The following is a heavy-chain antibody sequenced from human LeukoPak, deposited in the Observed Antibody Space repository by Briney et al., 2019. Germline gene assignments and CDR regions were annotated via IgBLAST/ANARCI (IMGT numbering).Heavy chain of an antibody. CDR3: AREFAMVRGVITKNAFDI. D-gene: IGHD3-10*01. Sequence: ASVTVSCMASGYTFTSYGISWVRPAPGQGLEWMGWISAYNGNTNYAQKLQGRVTMTTDTSTSTAYMELRSLRSDDTAVYYCAREFAMVRGVITKNAFDIWGQGTMVTVSS. CDR1: GYTFTSYG. CDR2: ISAYNGNT. J-gene: IGHJ3*02. V-gene: IGHV1-18*01.